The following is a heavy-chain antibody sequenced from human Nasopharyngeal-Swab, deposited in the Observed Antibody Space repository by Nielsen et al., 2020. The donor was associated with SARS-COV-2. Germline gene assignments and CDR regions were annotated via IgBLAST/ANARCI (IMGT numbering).Heavy chain of an antibody. CDR3: ARRTGGRGFDY. J-gene: IGHJ4*02. V-gene: IGHV4-34*01. CDR2: INHSGST. D-gene: IGHD3-16*01. Sequence: RQAPGKGLEWIGEINHSGSTNYNPAHKSRGTISVDTSKNQFSLKLSSETAADTAVYYCARRTGGRGFDYWGQGTLGTVSA.